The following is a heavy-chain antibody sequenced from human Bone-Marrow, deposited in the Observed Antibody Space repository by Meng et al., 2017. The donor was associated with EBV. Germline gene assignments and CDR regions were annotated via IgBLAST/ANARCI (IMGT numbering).Heavy chain of an antibody. D-gene: IGHD3-10*01. CDR2: ISSSSSYI. Sequence: EVQLVESGGGLVKPGGSVRLSCDASGFTFSSYSMNWVRQAPGKGLEWVSSISSSSSYIYYADSVKGRFTISRDNAKNSLYLQMNSLRAEDTAVYYCARGMVRDHLGYWGQGTLVTVSS. V-gene: IGHV3-21*01. J-gene: IGHJ4*02. CDR3: ARGMVRDHLGY. CDR1: GFTFSSYS.